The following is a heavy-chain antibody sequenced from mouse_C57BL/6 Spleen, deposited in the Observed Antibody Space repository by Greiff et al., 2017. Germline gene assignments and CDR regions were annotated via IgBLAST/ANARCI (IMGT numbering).Heavy chain of an antibody. CDR2: IYPGDGDT. V-gene: IGHV1-80*01. J-gene: IGHJ3*01. D-gene: IGHD3-2*02. CDR3: AQTAQASFAY. Sequence: VQLQESGAELVKPGASVKISCKASGYAFSSYWMNWVKQRPGKGLEWIGQIYPGDGDTNYNGKFKGKATLTADKSSSTAYMQRSSLTSEDSAVYFCAQTAQASFAYWGQRTLVTVSA. CDR1: GYAFSSYW.